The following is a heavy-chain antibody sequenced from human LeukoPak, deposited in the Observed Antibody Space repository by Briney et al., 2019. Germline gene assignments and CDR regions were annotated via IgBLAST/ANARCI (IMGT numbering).Heavy chain of an antibody. J-gene: IGHJ6*02. D-gene: IGHD6-13*01. CDR2: ISTTSTTT. V-gene: IGHV3-48*01. CDR3: AKREAPGDYYYYYGMDV. Sequence: GGSLRLSCAASGFTFSIYSMNWVRQAPGKGLEWVSYISTTSTTTYYADSVKGRFTISRDNSKNTLYLQMNSLTAEDTAVYYCAKREAPGDYYYYYGMDVWGQGTTVTVSS. CDR1: GFTFSIYS.